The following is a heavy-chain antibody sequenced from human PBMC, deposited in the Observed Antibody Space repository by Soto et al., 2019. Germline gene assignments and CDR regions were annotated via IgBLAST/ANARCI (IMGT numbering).Heavy chain of an antibody. V-gene: IGHV1-3*01. CDR1: GYTFTGYA. Sequence: ASVKVSCKASGYTFTGYAMHWVRQAPGQRLEWMGWINAGNGNTKYSQKFQGRVTITRDTSASTAYMELSSLRSEDTAVYYCGRAVAVAADLDYRGQRTLVTVSS. J-gene: IGHJ4*02. CDR3: GRAVAVAADLDY. CDR2: INAGNGNT. D-gene: IGHD6-19*01.